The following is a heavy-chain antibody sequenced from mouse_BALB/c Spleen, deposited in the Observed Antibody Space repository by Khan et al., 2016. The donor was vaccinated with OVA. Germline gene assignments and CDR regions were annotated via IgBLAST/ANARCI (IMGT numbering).Heavy chain of an antibody. V-gene: IGHV3-2*02. CDR3: ARGNYYGYYFDY. J-gene: IGHJ2*01. Sequence: VQLVESGPGLVKPSQSLSLTCTVTGNSITSGYAWNWIRQFPGNKLEWMGYISYSGDTSYIPSLKSRISITRDTSKNQFFLQLNSVTTDDTATYYCARGNYYGYYFDYWGQGTTLTVSS. D-gene: IGHD1-1*01. CDR1: GNSITSGYA. CDR2: ISYSGDT.